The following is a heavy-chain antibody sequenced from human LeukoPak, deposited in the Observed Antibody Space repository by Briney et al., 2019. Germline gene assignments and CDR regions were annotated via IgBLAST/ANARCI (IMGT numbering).Heavy chain of an antibody. Sequence: ASVKVSCKASGYTFTSYYMHWVRQAPGQGLEWMGIINPSGGSTSYAQKFQGRVTMTTDTSTSTAYMELRSLRSDDTAVYYCVRMFEGYYSGGSCPSSFDPWGQGTLVTVSS. CDR3: VRMFEGYYSGGSCPSSFDP. J-gene: IGHJ5*02. D-gene: IGHD2-15*01. V-gene: IGHV1-46*01. CDR1: GYTFTSYY. CDR2: INPSGGST.